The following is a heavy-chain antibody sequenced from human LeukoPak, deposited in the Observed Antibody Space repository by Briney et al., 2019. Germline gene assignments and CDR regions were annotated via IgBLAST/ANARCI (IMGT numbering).Heavy chain of an antibody. CDR1: GGSISSYY. D-gene: IGHD3-10*01. Sequence: SETLSLTCTVSGGSISSYYWGWIRQPPGKGLEWIGSIYYSGSTYYNPSLKSRVTISVDTSKNQFSLKLSSVTAADTAVYYCARTPQDLWFGELYFDYWGQGTLVTVSS. CDR3: ARTPQDLWFGELYFDY. CDR2: IYYSGST. J-gene: IGHJ4*02. V-gene: IGHV4-39*01.